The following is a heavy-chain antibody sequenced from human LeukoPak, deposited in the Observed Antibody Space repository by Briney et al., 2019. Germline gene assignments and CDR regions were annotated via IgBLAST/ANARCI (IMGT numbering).Heavy chain of an antibody. Sequence: NPSETLSLTCTVSGDSISSGSYYWNWIRQPAGKGLEWIGRFYTTGSTDYNSSLKSRVTISKDTSKNQFSLKLSSVTAADTAVYYCARDVPVGATLGFDPWGQGTLVTVSS. CDR3: ARDVPVGATLGFDP. CDR2: FYTTGST. CDR1: GDSISSGSYY. J-gene: IGHJ5*02. V-gene: IGHV4-61*02. D-gene: IGHD1-26*01.